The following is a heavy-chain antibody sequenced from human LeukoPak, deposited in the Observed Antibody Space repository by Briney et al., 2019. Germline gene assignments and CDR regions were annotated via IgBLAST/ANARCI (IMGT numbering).Heavy chain of an antibody. V-gene: IGHV3-33*01. Sequence: GSLRLSCAAPGFFFSSYGMHWVRQAPGKGLEWVALIWYDGTNKYYTDSVKGRFTISRDNSNNTLYLEMSSLRAEDTAVYYCARAHYNWNEPPFDHWGQGVLVTVSS. CDR3: ARAHYNWNEPPFDH. CDR1: GFFFSSYG. J-gene: IGHJ4*02. CDR2: IWYDGTNK. D-gene: IGHD1-20*01.